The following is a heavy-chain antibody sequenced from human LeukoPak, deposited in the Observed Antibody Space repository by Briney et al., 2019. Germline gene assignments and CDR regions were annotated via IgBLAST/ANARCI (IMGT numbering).Heavy chain of an antibody. CDR3: VRDRGYSTFDY. CDR1: GFPFTNYC. V-gene: IGHV3-7*01. CDR2: MKEDGGEI. Sequence: GRSLRLSCARSGFPFTNYCIAWVRETPGGGLERVDNMKEDGGEINYVDSVKGRFTISRDNAKNSLDLQMNSLRVDDTAVYYCVRDRGYSTFDYWGQGTLVIVSS. J-gene: IGHJ4*02. D-gene: IGHD4-23*01.